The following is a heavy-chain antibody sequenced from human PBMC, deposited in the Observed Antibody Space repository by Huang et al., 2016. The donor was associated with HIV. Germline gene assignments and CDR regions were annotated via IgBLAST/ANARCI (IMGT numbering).Heavy chain of an antibody. CDR2: IKQDGSEK. V-gene: IGHV3-7*01. CDR1: GFIFGDSW. Sequence: EVQLVESGGGLVQPGEYLRVSCAASGFIFGDSWMTWVRQAPGKGLEWMATIKQDGSEKYYADSVRGRLTISRDNVNNILYLEINSPRAGDTAVYFCARCKRGIFEGHFFDFWGQGTLVTVFS. D-gene: IGHD2-15*01. J-gene: IGHJ4*02. CDR3: ARCKRGIFEGHFFDF.